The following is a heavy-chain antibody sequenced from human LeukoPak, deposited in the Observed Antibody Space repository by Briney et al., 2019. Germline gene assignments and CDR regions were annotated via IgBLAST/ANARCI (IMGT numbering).Heavy chain of an antibody. CDR1: GGSFSGYY. D-gene: IGHD6-13*01. J-gene: IGHJ5*02. Sequence: PSETLSLTCAVYGGSFSGYYWSWIRQPPGKGLEWIGEINHSGSTNYNPPLTSRVTISVDTSKNQFSLKLSSVTPADTPVYYCARRGQQLRHRRLNWFDPWGQGTLVTVSS. CDR2: INHSGST. CDR3: ARRGQQLRHRRLNWFDP. V-gene: IGHV4-34*01.